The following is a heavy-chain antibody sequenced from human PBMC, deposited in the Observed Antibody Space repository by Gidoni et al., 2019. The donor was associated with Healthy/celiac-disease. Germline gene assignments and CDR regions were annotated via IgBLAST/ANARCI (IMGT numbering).Heavy chain of an antibody. J-gene: IGHJ5*02. CDR3: ARGGYYGSGSYQPTQYNWFDP. V-gene: IGHV5-51*01. CDR2: IYPGDSDT. Sequence: EVQLVQSGAEVKKPGESLKISCKGSGYSFTSYWTGWVRQMPGKGLEWLGIIYPGDSDTSYSPTFQGQVTISADKSISTAYLQWSSLKASDTAMYYCARGGYYGSGSYQPTQYNWFDPWGQGTLVTVSS. CDR1: GYSFTSYW. D-gene: IGHD3-10*01.